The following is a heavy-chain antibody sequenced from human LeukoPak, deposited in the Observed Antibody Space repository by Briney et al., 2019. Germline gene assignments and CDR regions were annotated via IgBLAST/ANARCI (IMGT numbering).Heavy chain of an antibody. CDR3: ARVPISGAMIVVAAS. Sequence: ASVKVSCKASGYTFTGYYMHWVRQAPGQGLEWMGLINPNSGGTDYAQKFQGTVTMTRATSISTAYMQLSRLTSDDTAVYYCARVPISGAMIVVAASWGQGTLVTVSS. D-gene: IGHD3-22*01. CDR1: GYTFTGYY. J-gene: IGHJ5*02. V-gene: IGHV1-2*02. CDR2: INPNSGGT.